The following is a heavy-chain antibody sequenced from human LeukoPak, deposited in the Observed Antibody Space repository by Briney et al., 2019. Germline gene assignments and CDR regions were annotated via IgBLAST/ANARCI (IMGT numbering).Heavy chain of an antibody. J-gene: IGHJ5*02. D-gene: IGHD1-26*01. CDR1: GFTFSSYS. CDR3: ASAIVGATGWFDP. V-gene: IGHV3-48*04. Sequence: GGSLRLSCAASGFTFSSYSMNWVCQAPGKGLEWVSYISSSSSTIYYADSVKGRFTISRDSAKNSLYLQMNSLRAEDTAVYYCASAIVGATGWFDPWGQGTLVTVSS. CDR2: ISSSSSTI.